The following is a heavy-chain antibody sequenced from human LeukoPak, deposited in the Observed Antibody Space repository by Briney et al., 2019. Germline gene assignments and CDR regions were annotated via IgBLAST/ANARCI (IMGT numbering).Heavy chain of an antibody. Sequence: GGSLRLSCAASGFTFSSYAMHWVRQAPGKGLEWVAVISYDGSNKYYADSVKGRFTISRDNSKNTLYLQMSSLRAEDTAVYYCARERVVPAAILDYWGQGTLVTVSS. J-gene: IGHJ4*02. CDR2: ISYDGSNK. CDR1: GFTFSSYA. D-gene: IGHD2-2*01. CDR3: ARERVVPAAILDY. V-gene: IGHV3-30*04.